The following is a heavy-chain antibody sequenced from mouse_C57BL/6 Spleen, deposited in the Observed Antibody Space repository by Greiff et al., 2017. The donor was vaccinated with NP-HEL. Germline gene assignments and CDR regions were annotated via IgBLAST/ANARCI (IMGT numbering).Heavy chain of an antibody. V-gene: IGHV1-76*01. CDR2: IYPGSGNT. CDR1: GYTFTDYY. J-gene: IGHJ2*01. Sequence: QVQLQQSGAELVRPGASVKLSCKASGYTFTDYYINWVKQRPGQGLEWIARIYPGSGNTYYNEKFKGKATLTAEKSSSTSYMQLSSLTSEDSAVYFCARITTVVARDYYFDYWGQGTTLTVSS. D-gene: IGHD1-1*01. CDR3: ARITTVVARDYYFDY.